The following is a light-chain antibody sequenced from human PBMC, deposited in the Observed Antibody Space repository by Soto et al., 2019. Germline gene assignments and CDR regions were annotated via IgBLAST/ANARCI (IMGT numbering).Light chain of an antibody. CDR1: QAVNTR. CDR3: HQRQSWPRT. Sequence: EFVLTQSPGPPSLSPGERVTLSCRASQAVNTRLAWYQHKPGQAPRLLIYLTSNRAAGIPARFSGSGSETDFTLTISDVEPEDFAVYYCHQRQSWPRTFGQGTKVDIK. V-gene: IGKV3-11*01. CDR2: LTS. J-gene: IGKJ1*01.